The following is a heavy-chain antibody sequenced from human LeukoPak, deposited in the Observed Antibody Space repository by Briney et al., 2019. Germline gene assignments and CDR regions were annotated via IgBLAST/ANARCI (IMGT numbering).Heavy chain of an antibody. D-gene: IGHD6-25*01. CDR2: IYYSGST. Sequence: PSETLSLTCTVSGGSISSGGYYWSWIRQHPGKGLEWIGYIYYSGSTYYNPSLKSRVIISVDTSKNQFSLKLSSVTAADTAVYYCARDRTSAAGFDYWGQGTLVTVSS. CDR1: GGSISSGGYY. CDR3: ARDRTSAAGFDY. J-gene: IGHJ4*02. V-gene: IGHV4-31*03.